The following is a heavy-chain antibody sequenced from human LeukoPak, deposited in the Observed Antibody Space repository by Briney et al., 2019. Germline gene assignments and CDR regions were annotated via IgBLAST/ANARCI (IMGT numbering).Heavy chain of an antibody. V-gene: IGHV4-30-2*01. D-gene: IGHD2-15*01. CDR3: ARVGCSGGSCYSLAFDY. Sequence: SETLSLTCAVSGGSISSGGYSWSWIRQPPGKGLEWIGYIYHSGSTYYNPSLKSRVTISVDRSKNQFSLKLSSVTAADTAVYYCARVGCSGGSCYSLAFDYWGQGTLVTVSS. J-gene: IGHJ4*02. CDR1: GGSISSGGYS. CDR2: IYHSGST.